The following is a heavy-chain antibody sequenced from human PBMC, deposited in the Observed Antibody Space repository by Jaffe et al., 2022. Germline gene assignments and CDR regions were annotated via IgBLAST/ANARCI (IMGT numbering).Heavy chain of an antibody. V-gene: IGHV3-48*03. J-gene: IGHJ4*02. CDR1: GFSLSSYE. CDR3: ARRSNVYFDY. CDR2: ISTSGATV. Sequence: EVQLVDSGGGLVQPGGSLRLSCAASGFSLSSYEMSWVRQAPGRGLEWVSYISTSGATVRHADSMRGRLTISRDNTKNSLYLEMHSLRVEDTAVYYCARRSNVYFDYWGQGTLVTVSS.